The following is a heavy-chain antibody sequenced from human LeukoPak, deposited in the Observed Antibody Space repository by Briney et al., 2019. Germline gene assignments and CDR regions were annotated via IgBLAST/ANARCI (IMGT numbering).Heavy chain of an antibody. CDR1: GGSFSGYY. D-gene: IGHD6-6*01. J-gene: IGHJ4*02. V-gene: IGHV4-34*01. CDR2: INHSGST. Sequence: SETLSLTCAVYGGSFSGYYWSWIRQPPGKGLEWIGEINHSGSTNYNPSLKSRVTISVDTSKNQFPLKLSSVTAADTAVYYCARGLSEYSSSIDYWGQGTLVTVSS. CDR3: ARGLSEYSSSIDY.